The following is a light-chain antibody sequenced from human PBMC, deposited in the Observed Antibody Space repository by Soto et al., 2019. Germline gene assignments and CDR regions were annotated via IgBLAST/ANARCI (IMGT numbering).Light chain of an antibody. Sequence: AIQLTQSPSSLSASVGDRVTITCRASQGISTYLAWYQQKPGKAPMLLIYAASSLQSGVPSRFSGSGSGKDFTLTISSLQPEDFATYYCQQFNTYPRTFGPGTKVDIK. CDR1: QGISTY. J-gene: IGKJ3*01. V-gene: IGKV1-13*02. CDR3: QQFNTYPRT. CDR2: AAS.